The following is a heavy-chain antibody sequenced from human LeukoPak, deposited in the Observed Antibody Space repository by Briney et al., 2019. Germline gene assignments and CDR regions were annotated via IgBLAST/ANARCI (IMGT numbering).Heavy chain of an antibody. V-gene: IGHV1-2*02. CDR2: INPYSGAI. CDR1: GFTFTDEY. J-gene: IGHJ4*02. D-gene: IGHD2-2*01. CDR3: ARDPKSQLLLDY. Sequence: ASVKVSCKSSGFTFTDEYIHWVRQAPGQGLEWMGWINPYSGAINYAQKFQGRVTLTRDTSISAAYMELSRLTSGDTAVYYCARDPKSQLLLDYWGQGTLVTVSS.